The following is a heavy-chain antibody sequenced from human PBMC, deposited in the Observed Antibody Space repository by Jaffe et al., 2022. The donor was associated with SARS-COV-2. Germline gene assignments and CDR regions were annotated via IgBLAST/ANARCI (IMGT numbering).Heavy chain of an antibody. CDR3: ARDGVATAYYYGMDV. D-gene: IGHD3-3*01. CDR2: IYTSGST. V-gene: IGHV4-61*02. CDR1: GGSISSGSYY. J-gene: IGHJ6*02. Sequence: QVQLQESGPGLVKPSQTLSLTCTVSGGSISSGSYYWSWIRQPAGKGLEWIGRIYTSGSTNYNPSLKSRVTISVDTSKNQFSLKLSSVTAADTAVYYCARDGVATAYYYGMDVWGQGTTVTVSS.